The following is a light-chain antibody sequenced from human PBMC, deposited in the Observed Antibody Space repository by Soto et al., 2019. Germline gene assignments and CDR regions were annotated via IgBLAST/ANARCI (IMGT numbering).Light chain of an antibody. V-gene: IGKV3-20*01. J-gene: IGKJ3*01. CDR2: GAS. CDR3: QQYGGSPLFT. CDR1: QGVTPAY. Sequence: EIVLTQSPGTLSLSPGERVTLSCRASQGVTPAYLAWYQHRPGQAPRLLIYGASNRATGIPDRFSGSGSGTDFTLTISRLEPEDFAVYSCQQYGGSPLFTFGPGTRVDFK.